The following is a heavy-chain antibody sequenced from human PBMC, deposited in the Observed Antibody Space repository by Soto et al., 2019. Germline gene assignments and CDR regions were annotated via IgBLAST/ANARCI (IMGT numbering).Heavy chain of an antibody. Sequence: QVQLVQSGAEVKKPGSSVKVSCKASGGTFSSYAISWVRQAPGQGLEWMEGIIPIFGTANYAQKFQGRVTITADESTSTAYMELSSLRSEDTAVYYCARRSYSSSSGGNWFDPWGQGTLVTVSS. J-gene: IGHJ5*02. CDR3: ARRSYSSSSGGNWFDP. V-gene: IGHV1-69*01. CDR1: GGTFSSYA. CDR2: IIPIFGTA. D-gene: IGHD6-6*01.